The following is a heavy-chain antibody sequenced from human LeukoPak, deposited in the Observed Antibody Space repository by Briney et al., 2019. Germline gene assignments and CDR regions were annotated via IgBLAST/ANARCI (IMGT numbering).Heavy chain of an antibody. Sequence: ASVRVSCKASGYTXTNYYIHGVRQAPGHGLEWMGWINPNRGDTNYAQKFQGRVTMTRDTSISTAFMELTRLTSDDTAVYYCTRDLLGFATTPLSDWSQGTLVTVSS. J-gene: IGHJ4*02. CDR1: GYTXTNYY. D-gene: IGHD4-17*01. CDR2: INPNRGDT. V-gene: IGHV1-2*02. CDR3: TRDLLGFATTPLSD.